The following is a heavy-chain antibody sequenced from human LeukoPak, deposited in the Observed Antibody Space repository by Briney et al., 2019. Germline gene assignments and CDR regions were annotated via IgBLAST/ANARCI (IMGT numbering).Heavy chain of an antibody. Sequence: GGSLRLSCAASGFTFSSYGMHWVRQAPGKGLEWVAVIWYDGSNKDHANSVKGRFTISRDNSKNTLFLQMNSLRAEDTALYYCAKNLAAADSPVDYWGQGTLVTVSS. CDR2: IWYDGSNK. V-gene: IGHV3-33*06. CDR3: AKNLAAADSPVDY. J-gene: IGHJ4*02. D-gene: IGHD6-13*01. CDR1: GFTFSSYG.